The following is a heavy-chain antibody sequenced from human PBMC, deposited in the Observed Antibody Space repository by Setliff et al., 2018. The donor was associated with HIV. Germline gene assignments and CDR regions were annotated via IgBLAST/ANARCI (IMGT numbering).Heavy chain of an antibody. CDR3: ARGARLLAAYRDRWDYYYMGV. V-gene: IGHV4-34*01. CDR1: GGSFSGYY. CDR2: INHSGIT. D-gene: IGHD1-26*01. J-gene: IGHJ6*03. Sequence: PSETLSLTCAVYGGSFSGYYWTWIRQPPGKGLEWIGDINHSGITHYNPSLKSRFTISVDTSKNQFSLKVNSVTAADTAVYYCARGARLLAAYRDRWDYYYMGVWGKGTTVTVSS.